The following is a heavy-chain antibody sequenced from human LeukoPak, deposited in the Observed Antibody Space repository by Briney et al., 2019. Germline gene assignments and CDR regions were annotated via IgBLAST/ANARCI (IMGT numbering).Heavy chain of an antibody. CDR3: ARDHSSGWYDP. J-gene: IGHJ5*02. CDR2: IYYLGST. D-gene: IGHD6-19*01. V-gene: IGHV4-59*01. CDR1: GGYITGYY. Sequence: PSETLSLTCTVSGGYITGYYWSWIRQPPGKGLEWIGYIYYLGSTNYNPSLTSRVTISVDTSKNQFSLKLSSVTAADTAIYYCARDHSSGWYDPWGQGTLVTVSS.